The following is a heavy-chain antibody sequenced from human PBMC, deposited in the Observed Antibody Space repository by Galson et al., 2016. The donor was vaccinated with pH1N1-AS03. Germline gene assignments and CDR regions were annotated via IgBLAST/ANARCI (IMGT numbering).Heavy chain of an antibody. CDR3: PRQVRDGYNDYFDY. CDR1: GYIFTSYW. D-gene: IGHD5-24*01. J-gene: IGHJ4*02. Sequence: QSGAEVKKPGESLKISCKTSGYIFTSYWVAWVRHMPGKGLEWMGIIYPGDSDTRYSTSFQGQVTISADRSINTAYLQWSSLMASDTAIYYCPRQVRDGYNDYFDYWGQGILVTVSS. CDR2: IYPGDSDT. V-gene: IGHV5-51*01.